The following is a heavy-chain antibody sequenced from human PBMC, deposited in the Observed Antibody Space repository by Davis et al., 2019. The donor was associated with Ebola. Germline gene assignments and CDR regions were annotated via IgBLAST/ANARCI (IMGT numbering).Heavy chain of an antibody. Sequence: ASVKVSCKASGGTFSSYAISWVRQAPGQGLEWMGWISAYNGNTNYAQKLQGRVTMTTDTSTSTAYMELRSLRSDDTAVYYCARIRGSGSYYTYYYYYMDVWGKGTTVTVSS. CDR1: GGTFSSYA. CDR2: ISAYNGNT. D-gene: IGHD3-10*01. CDR3: ARIRGSGSYYTYYYYYMDV. J-gene: IGHJ6*03. V-gene: IGHV1-18*01.